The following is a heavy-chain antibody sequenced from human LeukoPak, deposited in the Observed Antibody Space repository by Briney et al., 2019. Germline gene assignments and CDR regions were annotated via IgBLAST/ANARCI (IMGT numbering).Heavy chain of an antibody. Sequence: GGSLRLSCAASGFTSSSYGMHWVRQAPGKGLEWVAFIRYDGSNKYYADSVKGRFTISRDNSKNTLYLQMNSLRAEDTAVYYCARYYYDSSGYLDYWGQGTLVTVSS. J-gene: IGHJ4*02. CDR3: ARYYYDSSGYLDY. D-gene: IGHD3-22*01. V-gene: IGHV3-30*02. CDR1: GFTSSSYG. CDR2: IRYDGSNK.